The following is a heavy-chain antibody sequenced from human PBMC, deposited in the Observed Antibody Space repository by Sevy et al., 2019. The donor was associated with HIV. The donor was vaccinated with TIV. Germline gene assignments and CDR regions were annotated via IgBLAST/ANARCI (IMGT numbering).Heavy chain of an antibody. CDR3: ASAYYYGSGSYYPLDY. J-gene: IGHJ4*02. Sequence: GGSLRLSCAASGFTFSSYWMSWVRQAPGKGLERVANIKQDGSEKYYVDSVKGRFTISRDNAKNSLYLQMNSLRAEDTAVYYCASAYYYGSGSYYPLDYWGQGTLVTVSS. CDR1: GFTFSSYW. D-gene: IGHD3-10*01. V-gene: IGHV3-7*01. CDR2: IKQDGSEK.